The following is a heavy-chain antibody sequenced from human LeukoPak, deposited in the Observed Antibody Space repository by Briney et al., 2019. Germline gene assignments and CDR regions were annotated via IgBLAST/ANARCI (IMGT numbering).Heavy chain of an antibody. CDR1: GFIFRTYT. D-gene: IGHD3-16*01. Sequence: VGSLRLSCTASGFIFRTYTMNWVRQAPGKGLEWVSYISSSSGNIYYAGSMKGRFTISRDNTRNSLYLQMNSLRAEDTAVYYCARDLAGGRFDLWGQGTLVTVSS. CDR2: ISSSSGNI. V-gene: IGHV3-21*01. CDR3: ARDLAGGRFDL. J-gene: IGHJ5*02.